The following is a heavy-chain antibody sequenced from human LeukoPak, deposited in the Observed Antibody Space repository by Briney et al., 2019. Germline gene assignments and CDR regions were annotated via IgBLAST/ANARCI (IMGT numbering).Heavy chain of an antibody. D-gene: IGHD3-3*01. CDR3: AKDLPGDYDFWSGYYDGPMDY. CDR2: ISGSGGST. CDR1: GFTFSSYA. V-gene: IGHV3-23*01. Sequence: GGSLRLSCAASGFTFSSYAMSWVRQAPGKGLEWVSAISGSGGSTYYADSVKGRFTISRDNSKNTLYLQMNSLRAEDTAVYYCAKDLPGDYDFWSGYYDGPMDYWGQGTLVTVSS. J-gene: IGHJ4*02.